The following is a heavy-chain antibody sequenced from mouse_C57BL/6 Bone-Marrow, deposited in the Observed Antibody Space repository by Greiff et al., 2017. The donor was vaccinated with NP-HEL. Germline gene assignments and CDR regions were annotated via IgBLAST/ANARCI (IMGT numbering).Heavy chain of an antibody. J-gene: IGHJ4*01. V-gene: IGHV5-9-1*02. CDR1: GFTFSSYA. D-gene: IGHD1-1*01. Sequence: DVMLVESGEGLVKPGGSLKLSCAASGFTFSSYAMSWVRQTPEKRLEWVAYISSGGDYIYYADTVKGRFTISRDNARNTLYLQMSSLKSEDTAMYYCTRGYYGSDAMDYWGQGTSVTVSS. CDR3: TRGYYGSDAMDY. CDR2: ISSGGDYI.